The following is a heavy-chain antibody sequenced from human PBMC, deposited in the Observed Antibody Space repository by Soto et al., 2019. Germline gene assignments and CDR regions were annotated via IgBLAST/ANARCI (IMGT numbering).Heavy chain of an antibody. Sequence: GGSLRLSWVASGFSFSDYSMNWVRQAPGKGLQWVSYISSSSDNTYYADSVKGRFTVSRDNAKNALFLQMNSLRDDDTATYYCARLPKGSLVNAWGQGTRVTVSS. J-gene: IGHJ4*02. CDR3: ARLPKGSLVNA. CDR1: GFSFSDYS. D-gene: IGHD2-21*01. V-gene: IGHV3-48*02. CDR2: ISSSSDNT.